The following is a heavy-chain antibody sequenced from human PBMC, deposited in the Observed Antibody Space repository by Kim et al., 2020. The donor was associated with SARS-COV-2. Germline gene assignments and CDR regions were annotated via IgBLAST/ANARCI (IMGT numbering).Heavy chain of an antibody. CDR2: ISSSSSYI. CDR1: GFTFSSYS. D-gene: IGHD3-22*01. Sequence: GGSLRLSCAASGFTFSSYSMNWVRQAPGKGLEWVSSISSSSSYIYYADSVKGRFTISRDNAKNSLYLQMNSLRAEDTAVYYCARGGGTYYYDSSGYRWGQGTLVTVSS. J-gene: IGHJ4*02. CDR3: ARGGGTYYYDSSGYR. V-gene: IGHV3-21*01.